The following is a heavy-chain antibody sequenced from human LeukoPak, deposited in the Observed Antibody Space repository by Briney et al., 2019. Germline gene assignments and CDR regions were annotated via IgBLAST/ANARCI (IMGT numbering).Heavy chain of an antibody. V-gene: IGHV3-53*01. D-gene: IGHD3-22*01. Sequence: QPGGSLRLSCAASGFIVSSNYMSWVRQAPGKGLEWVSVIYSGGSTYYADSVKGRFTISRDNSKNTLYLQMNSLRAEDTAVYYCARSPCGITMIAEAWGQGTLVTVSS. CDR1: GFIVSSNY. CDR3: ARSPCGITMIAEA. J-gene: IGHJ5*02. CDR2: IYSGGST.